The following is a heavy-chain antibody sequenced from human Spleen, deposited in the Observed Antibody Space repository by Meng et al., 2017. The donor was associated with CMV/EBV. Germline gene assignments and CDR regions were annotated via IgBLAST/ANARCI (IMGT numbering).Heavy chain of an antibody. CDR1: GGSFSGYY. V-gene: IGHV4-34*01. CDR2: INHSGST. J-gene: IGHJ4*02. CDR3: ARGPPFRD. Sequence: TLSLTCAVYGGSFSGYYWSWIRQPPGKGLEWIGEINHSGSTNYNPSLKSRATISVDTSKNQFSLKLSSVTAADTAVYYCARGPPFRDWGQGTLVTVSS.